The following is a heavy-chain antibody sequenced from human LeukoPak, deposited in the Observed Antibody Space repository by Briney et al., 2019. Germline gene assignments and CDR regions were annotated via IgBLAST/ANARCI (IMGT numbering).Heavy chain of an antibody. D-gene: IGHD5-12*01. CDR1: GFTLSSYE. Sequence: GGSLSLSCAASGFTLSSYERNWVRQPPGKGLEWVSYISRSGSSTHYVDSVKGRLTISRDNAKNSLYLQMNSLRAEDTAVYYCARGTTINNFDYWGQGTLVTVSS. CDR3: ARGTTINNFDY. J-gene: IGHJ4*02. CDR2: ISRSGSST. V-gene: IGHV3-48*03.